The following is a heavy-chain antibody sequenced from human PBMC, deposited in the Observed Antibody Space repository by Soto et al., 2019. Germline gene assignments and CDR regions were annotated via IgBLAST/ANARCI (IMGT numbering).Heavy chain of an antibody. CDR3: ASGYCSTTSCFYGMDV. Sequence: GSLRLSCPGSVFTFSRNVMHWVRQAPGKGLEWVAFISYDGSNKYYADSVKGRFTISRDNSKNTLYLQMNSLRPEDTSVYYCASGYCSTTSCFYGMDVWGQGTTVTVSS. V-gene: IGHV3-30-3*01. D-gene: IGHD2-2*01. CDR1: VFTFSRNV. CDR2: ISYDGSNK. J-gene: IGHJ6*02.